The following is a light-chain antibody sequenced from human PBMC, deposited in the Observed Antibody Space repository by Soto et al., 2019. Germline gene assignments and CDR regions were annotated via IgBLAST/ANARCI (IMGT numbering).Light chain of an antibody. J-gene: IGLJ2*01. V-gene: IGLV2-8*01. CDR2: AVS. Sequence: QSALTQPPSASGSPGQSVTISCTGMSSDVGGSNYVSWYQQHPGKAPKLMIYAVSKRPSGVPDRFSGSKSGNTASLTVSGLQAEDEADYYCSSYAGANSVVFGGGTQLTVL. CDR1: SSDVGGSNY. CDR3: SSYAGANSVV.